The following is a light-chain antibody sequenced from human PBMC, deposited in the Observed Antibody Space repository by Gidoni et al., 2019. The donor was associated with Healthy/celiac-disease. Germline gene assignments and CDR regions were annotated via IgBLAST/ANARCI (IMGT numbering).Light chain of an antibody. CDR2: GPS. J-gene: IGKJ1*01. V-gene: IGKV3-20*01. CDR3: QQYSSLTWT. Sequence: EIVLTQSPGTLSLSPGERATLSCRASQNLNSNSLAWYQQKPGQAPRLLIYGPSSRATGILDRFSGSGSGTDFTLTISRLEPGDSAVYYCQQYSSLTWTFXQXTKVXVK. CDR1: QNLNSNS.